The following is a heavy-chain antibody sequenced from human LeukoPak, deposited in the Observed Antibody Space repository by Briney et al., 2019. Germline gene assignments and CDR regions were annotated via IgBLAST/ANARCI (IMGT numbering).Heavy chain of an antibody. CDR1: GGSINSYS. V-gene: IGHV4-4*07. D-gene: IGHD3-10*01. Sequence: SETLSLTCSVSGGSINSYSWSWIRQPAGNAMEWIGRIHSSGSTNYNTSLKSRVTMSVDTSKNQFSLKLNSVTAADMAVYYCARGSGGGSGRYYKDHYYGMDVWGPGTTVTVS. CDR2: IHSSGST. J-gene: IGHJ6*02. CDR3: ARGSGGGSGRYYKDHYYGMDV.